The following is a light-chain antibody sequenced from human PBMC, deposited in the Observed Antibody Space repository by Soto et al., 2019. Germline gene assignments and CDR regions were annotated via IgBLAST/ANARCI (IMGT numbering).Light chain of an antibody. V-gene: IGKV3-20*01. CDR2: AAS. CDR1: QSVRSSY. J-gene: IGKJ2*01. CDR3: QQYYSTPYT. Sequence: EIVLTQSPGTLSLSPGERATLSCRASQSVRSSYLAWYQQKPGQAPRLLIYAASSKATGIPDRFSGSGSRTDIPLNISSLQAEDVAVYYCQQYYSTPYTFGQGTKLEIK.